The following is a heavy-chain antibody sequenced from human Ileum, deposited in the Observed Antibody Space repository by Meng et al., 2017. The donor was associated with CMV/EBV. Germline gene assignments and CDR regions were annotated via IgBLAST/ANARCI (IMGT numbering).Heavy chain of an antibody. CDR2: ISYTGGT. V-gene: IGHV4-30-4*01. CDR3: ARDHYYDNSGYDAFDV. J-gene: IGHJ3*01. D-gene: IGHD3-22*01. Sequence: ISQSEYYWSWIRPPPGKGLEWIGFISYTGGTYYNPSLKSRFTISVDTSKNQFSLTLSSVTAADAAVYYCARDHYYDNSGYDAFDVWGQGTMVTVS. CDR1: ISQSEYY.